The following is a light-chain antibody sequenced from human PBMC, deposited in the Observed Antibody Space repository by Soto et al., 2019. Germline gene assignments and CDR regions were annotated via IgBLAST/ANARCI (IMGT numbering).Light chain of an antibody. CDR2: EVT. J-gene: IGLJ2*01. V-gene: IGLV2-14*01. CDR1: SSDIGTYNY. Sequence: QSALTQPASVSGSPGQSITISCTGTSSDIGTYNYVSWYQQNPGKAPKLMIYEVTNRPSGVSNRFSDSKSGNTASLTISGLQAEDEADYYCSSYTSSSTLVFGGGTKLTVL. CDR3: SSYTSSSTLV.